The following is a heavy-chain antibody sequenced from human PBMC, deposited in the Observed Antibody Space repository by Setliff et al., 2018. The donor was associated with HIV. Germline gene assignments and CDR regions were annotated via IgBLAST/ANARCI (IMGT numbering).Heavy chain of an antibody. CDR2: ISTYNGNT. J-gene: IGHJ4*02. D-gene: IGHD6-6*01. Sequence: ASVKVSCKASGYTFTSYGISWVRQAPGQGLEWMGWISTYNGNTNYAPKLQGGVTMTTDTSTSTAYMARRRLTSDDTAVYYCARSRYSSSSGDYWGQGTLVTVSS. CDR1: GYTFTSYG. CDR3: ARSRYSSSSGDY. V-gene: IGHV1-18*01.